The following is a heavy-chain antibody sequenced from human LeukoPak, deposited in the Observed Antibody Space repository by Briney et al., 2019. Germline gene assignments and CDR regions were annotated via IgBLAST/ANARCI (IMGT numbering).Heavy chain of an antibody. J-gene: IGHJ5*02. CDR3: ARDGYCSSTSCYTGWFDP. V-gene: IGHV1-2*06. CDR1: GYTFTSYG. CDR2: INPNSGGT. Sequence: GASVKVSCKASGYTFTSYGISWVRQAPGQGLEWMGRINPNSGGTNYAQKFQGRVTMTRDTSISTAYMELSRLRSDDTAVYYCARDGYCSSTSCYTGWFDPWGQGTLVTVSS. D-gene: IGHD2-2*02.